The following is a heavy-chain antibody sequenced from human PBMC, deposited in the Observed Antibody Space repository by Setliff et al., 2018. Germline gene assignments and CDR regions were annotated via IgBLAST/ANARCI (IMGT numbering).Heavy chain of an antibody. CDR2: ISSYNGHT. V-gene: IGHV1-18*01. CDR3: ARRPIALAGYRKGAFDI. Sequence: ASVKVSCKASGYTFSDYGSSWVRQAPGQGLDWMGWISSYNGHTNYAQKFQGRITMTTDTSTNTASMELRTLRSDDTAVYYCARRPIALAGYRKGAFDIWGQGTMVTVSS. J-gene: IGHJ3*02. CDR1: GYTFSDYG. D-gene: IGHD6-19*01.